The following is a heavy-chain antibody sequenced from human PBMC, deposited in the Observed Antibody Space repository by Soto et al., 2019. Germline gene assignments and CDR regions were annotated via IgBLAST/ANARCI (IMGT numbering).Heavy chain of an antibody. CDR3: AKGYYSSGSASHH. V-gene: IGHV3-23*01. Sequence: GGSLRLSCAVSGFTFSSYAMSWVRQAPGKGLEWVSVISGGGESTYYADSVKGRFTISRDISKNTLYLQMDGLRVEDTAVYYCAKGYYSSGSASHHWGQGTLVTVSS. J-gene: IGHJ1*01. D-gene: IGHD3-10*01. CDR1: GFTFSSYA. CDR2: ISGGGEST.